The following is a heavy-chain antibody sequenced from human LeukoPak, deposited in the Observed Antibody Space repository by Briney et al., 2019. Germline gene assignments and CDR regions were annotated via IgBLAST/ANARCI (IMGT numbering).Heavy chain of an antibody. CDR1: GFTVSSNY. J-gene: IGHJ6*02. CDR3: AKEVTVTPYSTYYYYGMDV. CDR2: ISGSGGST. D-gene: IGHD4-17*01. V-gene: IGHV3-23*01. Sequence: PGGSLRLSCAASGFTVSSNYVSWVRQAPGKGLEWVSAISGSGGSTYYADSVKGRFTISRDNSKNTLYLQMNSLRAEDTAVYYCAKEVTVTPYSTYYYYGMDVWGQGTTVTVSS.